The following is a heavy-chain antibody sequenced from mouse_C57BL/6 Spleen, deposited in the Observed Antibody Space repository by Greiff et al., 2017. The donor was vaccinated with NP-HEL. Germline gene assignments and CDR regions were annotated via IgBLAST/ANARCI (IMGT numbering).Heavy chain of an antibody. D-gene: IGHD2-4*01. J-gene: IGHJ4*01. CDR1: GFTFSDYG. CDR2: ISSGSSTI. CDR3: ASYDYDEAMDY. Sequence: EVKLMESGGGLVKPGGSLKLSCAASGFTFSDYGMHWVRQAPEKGLEWVAYISSGSSTIYYADTVKGRFTISRDNAKNTLFLQMTSLRSEDTAMYYCASYDYDEAMDYWGQGTSVTVSS. V-gene: IGHV5-17*01.